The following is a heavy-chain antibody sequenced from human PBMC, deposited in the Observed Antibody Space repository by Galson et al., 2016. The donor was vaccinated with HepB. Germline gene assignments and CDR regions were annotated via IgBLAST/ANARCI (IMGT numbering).Heavy chain of an antibody. CDR2: ISYHGSDK. V-gene: IGHV3-30-3*01. J-gene: IGHJ4*02. CDR3: AREHPGIAAAILDY. D-gene: IGHD6-25*01. CDR1: GFAFSGSA. Sequence: SLRLSCAASGFAFSGSAMHWVRQAPGKGLEWVAAISYHGSDKYYEESVKGRVTISRDNSNNTLYLQMTSRSPEDTAVYYCAREHPGIAAAILDYCGQGTLVTVST.